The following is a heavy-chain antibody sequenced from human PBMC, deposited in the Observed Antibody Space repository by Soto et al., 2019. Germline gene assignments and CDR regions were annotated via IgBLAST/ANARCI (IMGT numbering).Heavy chain of an antibody. CDR1: GFSLNTTAVG. J-gene: IGHJ3*02. V-gene: IGHV2-5*02. CDR3: ANREGDDYVWGSYKDAFDX. CDR2: IYWDNDK. D-gene: IGHD3-16*01. Sequence: SGPTLVTPTQTLTLTCTFSGFSLNTTAVGVGWIRHPPGNALEWLALIYWDNDKRYNPSMKTRLTITKDTSKNKVVLKMTNMDHVDTATYFCANREGDDYVWGSYKDAFDXWGQVTMVTVS.